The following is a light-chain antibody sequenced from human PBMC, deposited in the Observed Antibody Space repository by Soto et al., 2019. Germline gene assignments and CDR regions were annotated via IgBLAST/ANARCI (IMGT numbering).Light chain of an antibody. J-gene: IGKJ4*01. V-gene: IGKV3-15*01. CDR3: QQYNNWPLT. CDR2: GAS. Sequence: EIVMTQSPATLSVSPGDRVTLSCRASQSVRSNSAWYQQKPGQAPRLVIYGASTRATGIPARFSGSGSRTEFTLTISSLQSEDFAVYYCQQYNNWPLTFGGGTKVEIK. CDR1: QSVRSN.